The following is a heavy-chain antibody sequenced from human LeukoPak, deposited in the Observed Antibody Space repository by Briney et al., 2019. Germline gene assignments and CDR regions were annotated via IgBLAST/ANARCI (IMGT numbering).Heavy chain of an antibody. CDR1: GGSISRSY. Sequence: SETLSLTCTVSGGSISRSYWSWIRQPPGKGLEWIGYMYDSGSTFYNPSLKGRVTISVDTSKNQFSLKLSSVTAADTAVYYCARGSGREWFDPWGQGTLVTVSS. J-gene: IGHJ5*02. D-gene: IGHD3-10*01. CDR3: ARGSGREWFDP. V-gene: IGHV4-59*01. CDR2: MYDSGST.